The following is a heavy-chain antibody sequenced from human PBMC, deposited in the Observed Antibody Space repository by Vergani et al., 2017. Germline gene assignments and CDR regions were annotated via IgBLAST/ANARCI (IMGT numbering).Heavy chain of an antibody. D-gene: IGHD2-2*02. J-gene: IGHJ4*02. CDR2: IIPIFGTA. Sequence: QVQLVQSGAEVKKPGSSVKVSCKASGGTFSSYAISWVRQAPGQGLEWMGGIIPIFGTANYAQKFQGRVTITADKSTSTAYMELSSLRSEDTAVYYCARGLYGIVVVPAATPSDYWGQGTLVTVSS. CDR3: ARGLYGIVVVPAATPSDY. CDR1: GGTFSSYA. V-gene: IGHV1-69*06.